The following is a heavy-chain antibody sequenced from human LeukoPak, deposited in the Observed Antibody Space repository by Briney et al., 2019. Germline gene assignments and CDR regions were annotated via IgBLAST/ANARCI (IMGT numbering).Heavy chain of an antibody. CDR3: ASGCSGGSCYRIRAFAI. J-gene: IGHJ3*02. V-gene: IGHV1-8*01. Sequence: ASVKVSCKASGYTFTSYDINWVRQATGQGLEWMGWMNPNSGNTGYAQKFQGRVTMTRNTSISTAYMELSSLRSEDTAVYYCASGCSGGSCYRIRAFAIWGQGTMVTVSS. D-gene: IGHD2-15*01. CDR1: GYTFTSYD. CDR2: MNPNSGNT.